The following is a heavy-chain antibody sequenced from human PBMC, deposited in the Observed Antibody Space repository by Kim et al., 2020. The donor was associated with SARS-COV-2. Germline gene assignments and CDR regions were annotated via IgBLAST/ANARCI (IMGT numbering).Heavy chain of an antibody. D-gene: IGHD6-13*01. CDR3: AKSIGTVAGTSQFYFDS. CDR2: ISESADIT. CDR1: GFTFRSFG. Sequence: GGSLRLSCAASGFTFRSFGMSWVRQAPGKGLEWVSAISESADITNYADSVKGRFTISRDNSKNTLFLQMNSLRADDTAVYYCAKSIGTVAGTSQFYFDSWGQGTLVTVSS. J-gene: IGHJ4*02. V-gene: IGHV3-23*01.